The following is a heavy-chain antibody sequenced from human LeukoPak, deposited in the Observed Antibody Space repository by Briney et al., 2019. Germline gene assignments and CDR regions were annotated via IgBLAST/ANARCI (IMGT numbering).Heavy chain of an antibody. CDR1: GYTFTGYY. V-gene: IGHV1-2*04. D-gene: IGHD5-12*01. CDR2: INPNSGGT. CDR3: ARAQYIAATNLQGAFDI. Sequence: ASVRVSCKASGYTFTGYYMHWVRQAPGQGLEWMGWINPNSGGTNYAQKFQGWVTMTRDTSISTAYMELSRLRSDDTAVYYCARAQYIAATNLQGAFDIWGQGTMVTVSS. J-gene: IGHJ3*02.